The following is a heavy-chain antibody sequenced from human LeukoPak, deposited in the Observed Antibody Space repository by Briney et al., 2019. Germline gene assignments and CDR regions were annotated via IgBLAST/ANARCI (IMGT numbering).Heavy chain of an antibody. CDR1: GGSISSYY. D-gene: IGHD3-10*01. CDR2: IYYSGST. Sequence: SETLSLTCTVSGGSISSYYWSWIRQPPGKGLEWIGYIYYSGSTNYNPSLKSRVTISVDTSKNQFSLKLSSVIAADTAVYYCARGSPIELFLFDYWGQGTLVTVSS. J-gene: IGHJ4*02. CDR3: ARGSPIELFLFDY. V-gene: IGHV4-59*01.